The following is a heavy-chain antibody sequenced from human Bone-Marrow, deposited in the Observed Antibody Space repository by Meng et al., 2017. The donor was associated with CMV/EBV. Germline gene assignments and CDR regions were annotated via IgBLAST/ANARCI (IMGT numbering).Heavy chain of an antibody. CDR2: IYYSGST. J-gene: IGHJ3*02. CDR3: ARGLRNQLLSGAFAI. Sequence: SETLSLTCTVSGGSISSSSYYWGWIRQPPGKGLEWIGSIYYSGSTYYNPSLKSRVTISVDTSKNQFSLKLSSVTAADTAVYYCARGLRNQLLSGAFAIWGQGKMVTVSS. V-gene: IGHV4-39*07. D-gene: IGHD2-2*01. CDR1: GGSISSSSYY.